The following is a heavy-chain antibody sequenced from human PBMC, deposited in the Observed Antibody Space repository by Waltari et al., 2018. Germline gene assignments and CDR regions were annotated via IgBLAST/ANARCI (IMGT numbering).Heavy chain of an antibody. CDR2: INPNSGGT. Sequence: QVQLVQSGAEVTKPGASVKVSCKASGYTFTGYYMHWVRQAPGQGLEWMGRINPNSGGTNYAQKFQGRVTMTRDTSISTAYMELSRLRSDDTAVYYCARGDIVLMVYATVDYWGQGTLVTVSS. CDR1: GYTFTGYY. CDR3: ARGDIVLMVYATVDY. D-gene: IGHD2-8*01. J-gene: IGHJ4*02. V-gene: IGHV1-2*06.